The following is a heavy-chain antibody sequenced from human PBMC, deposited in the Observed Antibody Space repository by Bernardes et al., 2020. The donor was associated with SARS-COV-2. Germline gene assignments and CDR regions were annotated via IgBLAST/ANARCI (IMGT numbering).Heavy chain of an antibody. D-gene: IGHD1-7*01. CDR2: FDPEDGET. J-gene: IGHJ4*02. CDR3: ATEVAYNWNYRLDY. CDR1: GYTLTELS. Sequence: ASVKVFCKVSGYTLTELSMHWVRQAPGKGLEWMGGFDPEDGETIYAQKFQGRVTMTEDTSTDTAYMELSSLRSEDTAVYYCATEVAYNWNYRLDYWGQGTLVTVSS. V-gene: IGHV1-24*01.